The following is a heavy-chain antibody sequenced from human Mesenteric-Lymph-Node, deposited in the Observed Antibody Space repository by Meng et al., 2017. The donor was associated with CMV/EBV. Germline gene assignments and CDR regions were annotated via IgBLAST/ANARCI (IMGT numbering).Heavy chain of an antibody. CDR2: IYYSGGT. V-gene: IGHV4-59*02. J-gene: IGHJ3*02. Sequence: SETLSLTCTVSGGSVYNYYWSWIRQPPGKGLEWIGYIYYSGGTNYNPSLGSRVTISVDTSMNEVSLKLTSMTAADTAVYYCASIPAPTVTLTDAFDIWGQGTMVTVSS. CDR1: GGSVYNYY. CDR3: ASIPAPTVTLTDAFDI. D-gene: IGHD4-11*01.